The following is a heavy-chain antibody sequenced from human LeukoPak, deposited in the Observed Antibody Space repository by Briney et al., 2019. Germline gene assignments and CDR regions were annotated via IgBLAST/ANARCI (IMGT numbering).Heavy chain of an antibody. CDR1: GFTFSSHP. CDR2: ISFDGGST. Sequence: GGSLRLSCSGSGFTFSSHPMHWVRQAPGKGLEYVPAISFDGGSTYYADSVKGRFTISRDNSKNTLYLQMSSLRVEDTAVYYCVKALYDSGGYYYAYWGQGTLVTVSS. V-gene: IGHV3-64D*06. J-gene: IGHJ4*02. D-gene: IGHD3-22*01. CDR3: VKALYDSGGYYYAY.